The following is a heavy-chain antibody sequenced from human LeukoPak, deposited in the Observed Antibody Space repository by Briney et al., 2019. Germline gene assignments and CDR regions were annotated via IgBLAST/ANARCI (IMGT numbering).Heavy chain of an antibody. CDR3: ARVQTLGGLYYYYSMDV. Sequence: SETLSLTCAVYVGSFSGYYWSWIRQSPGKGLEWIGEINHSGTASYNPSPESRITISADAPKNQFSLRLTSVTAADTAVYYCARVQTLGGLYYYYSMDVWAKGTTVTVSS. D-gene: IGHD3-16*01. V-gene: IGHV4-34*01. CDR2: INHSGTA. CDR1: VGSFSGYY. J-gene: IGHJ6*03.